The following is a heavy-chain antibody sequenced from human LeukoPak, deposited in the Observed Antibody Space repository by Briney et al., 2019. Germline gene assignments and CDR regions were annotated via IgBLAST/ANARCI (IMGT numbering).Heavy chain of an antibody. J-gene: IGHJ4*02. D-gene: IGHD3-22*01. Sequence: GESLKISCKGSGYSFTSYWIGWVRQMPGKGLEWMGIIYPGDSDTRYSPSFQGQVTISADKSISTAYLQWSSLKASDTAMYYCARSTSPRYYYDSSGSYYFDYWGQGTLLTVSS. CDR1: GYSFTSYW. CDR3: ARSTSPRYYYDSSGSYYFDY. CDR2: IYPGDSDT. V-gene: IGHV5-51*01.